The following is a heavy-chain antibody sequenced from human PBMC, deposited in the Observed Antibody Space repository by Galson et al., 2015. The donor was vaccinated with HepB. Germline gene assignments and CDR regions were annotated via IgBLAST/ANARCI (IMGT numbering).Heavy chain of an antibody. CDR2: IIPIFGTA. D-gene: IGHD2-21*01. CDR1: GGTFSSYA. J-gene: IGHJ4*02. V-gene: IGHV1-69*06. Sequence: SVKVSCKASGGTFSSYAISWVRQAPGQGLEWMGGIIPIFGTANYAQKFQGRVTITADTSASTAYMEVNSLRYEDTAVYYCARVPTYCGGDCSFDHWGQGALVTVSS. CDR3: ARVPTYCGGDCSFDH.